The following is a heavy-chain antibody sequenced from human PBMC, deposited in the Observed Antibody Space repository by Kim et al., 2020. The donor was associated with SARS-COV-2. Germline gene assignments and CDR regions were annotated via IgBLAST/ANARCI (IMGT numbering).Heavy chain of an antibody. CDR3: AKEASIVVVTGYFDY. CDR1: GFTFINYA. D-gene: IGHD2-21*02. V-gene: IGHV3-23*01. Sequence: GGSLRLSCAASGFTFINYAMTWVRQAPGKGLEWVSAISGSGGNTYYADAVKGRFTISRDTSMNTLYLQMNSLRAEDTAVYYCAKEASIVVVTGYFDYWGQGTLVTVSS. CDR2: ISGSGGNT. J-gene: IGHJ4*02.